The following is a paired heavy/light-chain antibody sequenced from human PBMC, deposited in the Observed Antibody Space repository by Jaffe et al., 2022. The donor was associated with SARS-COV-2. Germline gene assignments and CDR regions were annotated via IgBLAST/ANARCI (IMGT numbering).Heavy chain of an antibody. CDR1: GFTFNNYA. CDR3: AKDGGFRNYYDSRGLVVFFDY. CDR2: ISWNSGSI. D-gene: IGHD3-22*01. V-gene: IGHV3-9*01. Sequence: EVQLVESGGGLVQPGRSLTLSCAASGFTFNNYAMHWVRQAPGKGLEWVSGISWNSGSIAYADSVKGRFTISRDNAKNSLYLQMNSLRAEDTALYYCAKDGGFRNYYDSRGLVVFFDYWGQGTLVTVSS. J-gene: IGHJ4*02.
Light chain of an antibody. CDR3: MQALQSPA. CDR1: QSLLHSNGYNY. V-gene: IGKV2-28*01. J-gene: IGKJ4*01. CDR2: LGS. Sequence: DIVMTQSPLSLPVTPGESASISCRSSQSLLHSNGYNYLDWYLQKPGQSPQLLIYLGSNRASGVPDRFSGSGSGTDFTLKISRVEAEDVGVYYCMQALQSPAFGGGTKVEIK.